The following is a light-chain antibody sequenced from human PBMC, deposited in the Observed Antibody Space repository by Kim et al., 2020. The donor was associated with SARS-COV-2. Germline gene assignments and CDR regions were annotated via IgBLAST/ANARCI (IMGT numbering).Light chain of an antibody. V-gene: IGLV1-44*01. CDR2: RTD. Sequence: NTVNWYQQLPGMAPKLLIYRTDQRPSGVPDRFSASKSGTSASLVISGLQSEDEADYYCAGWEDSLISPVFGGGTQLTVL. J-gene: IGLJ3*02. CDR3: AGWEDSLISPV. CDR1: NT.